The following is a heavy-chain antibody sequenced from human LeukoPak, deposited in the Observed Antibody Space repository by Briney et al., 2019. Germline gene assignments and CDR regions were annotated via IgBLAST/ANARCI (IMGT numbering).Heavy chain of an antibody. D-gene: IGHD2-15*01. CDR2: INPNSGGT. CDR1: GYTFTGHY. CDR3: ARDHVVGLAPFDP. V-gene: IGHV1-2*06. Sequence: ASVKVSCKASGYTFTGHYMHWVRQAPGQGLEWMGRINPNSGGTNYAQKFQGRVTMTRDTSISTAYMELSSLRSEDTAVYYCARDHVVGLAPFDPWGQGTLVTVSS. J-gene: IGHJ5*02.